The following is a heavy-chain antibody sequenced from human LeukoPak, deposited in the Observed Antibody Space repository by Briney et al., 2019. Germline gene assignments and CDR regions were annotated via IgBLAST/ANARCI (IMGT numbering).Heavy chain of an antibody. CDR1: GGTFSSYA. D-gene: IGHD1-26*01. J-gene: IGHJ6*03. CDR2: IIPIFGTA. CDR3: ARGPLNSGRYTYYYYYMDV. Sequence: GASVKVSCKASGGTFSSYAISWVRQAPGQGLEWMGGIIPIFGTANYAQKFQGRVTITTDESTSTAYMELSSLRSEDTAVYYCARGPLNSGRYTYYYYYMDVWGKGTTVTVSS. V-gene: IGHV1-69*05.